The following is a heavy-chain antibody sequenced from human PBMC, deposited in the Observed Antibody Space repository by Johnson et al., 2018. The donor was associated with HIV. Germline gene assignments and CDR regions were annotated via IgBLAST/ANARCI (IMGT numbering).Heavy chain of an antibody. Sequence: VQLVESGGGLVQPGRSLRLSCTTSGFIFGDYAMTWFRQAPTKGLEWVSFIRSKAYGETTDYAASVKGRFTIARADSKSIAFLQMDSLKTEDTAMYYCTGGRDLRAFDIWGQGTMVTVSS. CDR2: IRSKAYGETT. J-gene: IGHJ3*02. CDR3: TGGRDLRAFDI. CDR1: GFIFGDYA. V-gene: IGHV3-49*03. D-gene: IGHD2-21*02.